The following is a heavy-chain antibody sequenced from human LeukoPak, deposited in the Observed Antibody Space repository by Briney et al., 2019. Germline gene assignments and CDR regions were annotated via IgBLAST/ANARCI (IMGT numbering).Heavy chain of an antibody. V-gene: IGHV3-30*04. CDR1: GFTFSSYA. D-gene: IGHD3-10*01. CDR3: AGNVWFGGLLPDY. CDR2: ISYDGSNK. J-gene: IGHJ4*02. Sequence: PGGSLRLSCAASGFTFSSYAMHWVRQAPGKGLEWVAVISYDGSNKYYADSVKGRFTISRDNSKNTLYLQMNSLRAEDTAVYYCAGNVWFGGLLPDYWGQGTLVTVSS.